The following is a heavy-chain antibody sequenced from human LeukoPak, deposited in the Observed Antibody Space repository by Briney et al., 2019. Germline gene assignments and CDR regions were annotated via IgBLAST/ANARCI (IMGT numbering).Heavy chain of an antibody. J-gene: IGHJ4*02. CDR2: IIPIFGTA. Sequence: ASVKLSCKASGGTFSSYAISWGRQAPGQGLEWMGGIIPIFGTANYAQKFQGRVTITADESTSTAHMELSSLRSEDTAVYYCAKDGDCSGGSCYDYWGQGTLVTVSS. V-gene: IGHV1-69*13. CDR3: AKDGDCSGGSCYDY. D-gene: IGHD2-15*01. CDR1: GGTFSSYA.